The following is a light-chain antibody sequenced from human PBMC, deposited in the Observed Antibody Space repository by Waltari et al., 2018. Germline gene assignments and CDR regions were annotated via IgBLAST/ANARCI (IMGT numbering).Light chain of an antibody. CDR2: GAS. J-gene: IGKJ1*01. CDR1: QGISTY. CDR3: QHYYNFPWT. V-gene: IGKV1D-8*03. Sequence: VIWMTQSPSLLSASPGDRVPIPCRMSQGISTYLAWYQHKPGRAPDLLIYGASILHSGVPSRFSGSGSGTDFTLTISSLQSEDVATYYCQHYYNFPWTFGQGTKVEIK.